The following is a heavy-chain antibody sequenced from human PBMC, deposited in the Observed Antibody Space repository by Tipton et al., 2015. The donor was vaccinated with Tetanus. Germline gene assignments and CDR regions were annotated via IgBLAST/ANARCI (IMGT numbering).Heavy chain of an antibody. CDR1: GFAFNIYA. CDR2: ISYDGSND. D-gene: IGHD1-26*01. Sequence: SLRLSCVASGFAFNIYAMYWVRQAPGKGLEWLALISYDGSNDFYADSVKGRFTVSRDNSKNTLYLQMNSLRADDTALYYCAREGSSGWFDPWGRGTLVTVSS. V-gene: IGHV3-30*04. CDR3: AREGSSGWFDP. J-gene: IGHJ5*02.